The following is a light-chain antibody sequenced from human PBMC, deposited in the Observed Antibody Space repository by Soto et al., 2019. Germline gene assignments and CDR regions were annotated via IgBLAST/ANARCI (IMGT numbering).Light chain of an antibody. Sequence: DIQMTQSPSSVSASVGDRVTVTCRASQGISSWLAWYQKKPGKAPKLLIYAASSLQSGVPSRFSGSGSGTDFTLTISSLQPEDCAIYFCRQANSFPITFGQGTRLEIK. CDR3: RQANSFPIT. V-gene: IGKV1-12*01. J-gene: IGKJ5*01. CDR1: QGISSW. CDR2: AAS.